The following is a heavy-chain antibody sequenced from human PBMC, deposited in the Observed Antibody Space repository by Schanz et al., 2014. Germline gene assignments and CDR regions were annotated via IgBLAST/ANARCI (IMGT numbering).Heavy chain of an antibody. CDR3: VKDPDKYNWNDVEGMDV. V-gene: IGHV3-11*05. CDR1: GFTFSDYY. Sequence: QVQLVESGGGLVKPGGSLRLSCAASGFTFSDYYMSWIRQAPGKGLEWVSYISSSGSYTNYADPVKGRFTISRDNSKNTLYLQMKSLRVEDTAVYYCVKDPDKYNWNDVEGMDVWGPGTTVTVSS. CDR2: ISSSGSYT. J-gene: IGHJ6*01. D-gene: IGHD1-1*01.